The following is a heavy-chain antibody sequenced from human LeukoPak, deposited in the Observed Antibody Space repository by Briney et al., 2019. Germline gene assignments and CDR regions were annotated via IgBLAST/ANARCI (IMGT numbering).Heavy chain of an antibody. D-gene: IGHD1-26*01. CDR3: AKDLTTPWGSYEFVLDY. Sequence: PGGSLRLSCAASGFTFSSYWMSWVRQAPGKGLEWVANMKYDGSEKYYVDSVKGRFTISRDNAKNSLYLQMNSLRAEDTAVYCCAKDLTTPWGSYEFVLDYWGQGTLVTVSS. CDR1: GFTFSSYW. V-gene: IGHV3-7*01. CDR2: MKYDGSEK. J-gene: IGHJ4*02.